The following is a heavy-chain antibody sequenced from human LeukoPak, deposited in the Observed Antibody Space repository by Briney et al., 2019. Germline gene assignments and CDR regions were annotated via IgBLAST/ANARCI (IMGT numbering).Heavy chain of an antibody. V-gene: IGHV3-21*01. D-gene: IGHD3-16*01. CDR1: GFSFSTYS. J-gene: IGHJ4*02. CDR2: ISSSSSYI. Sequence: GGSLRLSCAASGFSFSTYSMNWVRQAPGKGLEWVSSISSSSSYIYYADSVKGRFTISRDNAKNSLYLQMNSLRAEDTAVYYCARDDYGGIDYWGQGTLVTVSS. CDR3: ARDDYGGIDY.